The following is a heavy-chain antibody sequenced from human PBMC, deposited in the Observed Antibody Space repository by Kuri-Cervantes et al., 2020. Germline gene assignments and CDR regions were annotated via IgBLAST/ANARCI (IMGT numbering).Heavy chain of an antibody. CDR2: ISWNGGGV. J-gene: IGHJ3*02. CDR3: AKDGYSSGGDAFDI. V-gene: IGHV3-9*01. D-gene: IGHD6-19*01. CDR1: GFTFSSYS. Sequence: GGSLRLSCAASGFTFSSYSMNWVRQAPGKGLEWVSGISWNGGGVGYAVSVKGRFTISRDNAKNSLYLQMNSLRAEDTALYYCAKDGYSSGGDAFDIWGQGTTVTVSS.